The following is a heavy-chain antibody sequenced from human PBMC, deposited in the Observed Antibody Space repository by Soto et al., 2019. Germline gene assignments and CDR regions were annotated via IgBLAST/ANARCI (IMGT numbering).Heavy chain of an antibody. Sequence: QLQLQESGPGLVKPSETLSLTCTVSGGSISSSSYYWGWIRQPPGKGLEWIGSIYYSGSTYYNPSLKSRVTISVDTSKHQSSLNLSSVTAADTAVYYCARRSTDGGTPGSFAYWGQGTLVTVSS. CDR3: ARRSTDGGTPGSFAY. CDR2: IYYSGST. D-gene: IGHD3-10*01. V-gene: IGHV4-39*01. CDR1: GGSISSSSYY. J-gene: IGHJ4*02.